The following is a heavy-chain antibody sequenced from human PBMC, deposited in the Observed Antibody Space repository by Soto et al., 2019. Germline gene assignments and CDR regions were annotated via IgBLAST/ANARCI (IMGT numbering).Heavy chain of an antibody. CDR3: ARVYCSGGGCYGLDY. CDR2: INPSGGST. V-gene: IGHV1-46*01. J-gene: IGHJ4*02. Sequence: QVQLVQSGAEVKKPGASVKVSCKASGYTFTSYYMHWVRQPPGQGLEWVGIINPSGGSTSHAQKFPGGVTMNRDTSTSTVSMQLSSLRPEATAVYYCARVYCSGGGCYGLDYWGQGPLVTVSS. D-gene: IGHD2-15*01. CDR1: GYTFTSYY.